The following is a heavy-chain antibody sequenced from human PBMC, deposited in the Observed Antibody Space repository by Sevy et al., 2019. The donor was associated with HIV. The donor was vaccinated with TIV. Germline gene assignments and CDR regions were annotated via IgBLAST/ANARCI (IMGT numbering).Heavy chain of an antibody. Sequence: GGSLRLSCAASGFTFRSYGMHWVRQAPGKGLEWVALIWYDGGNKYYADSVKGRFTISRGNSKNTMYLQMNSLRAEDTAVYYCAAGANYFGSGSNPNLDYWGQGTLVTVSS. CDR3: AAGANYFGSGSNPNLDY. D-gene: IGHD3-10*01. V-gene: IGHV3-33*01. CDR2: IWYDGGNK. CDR1: GFTFRSYG. J-gene: IGHJ4*02.